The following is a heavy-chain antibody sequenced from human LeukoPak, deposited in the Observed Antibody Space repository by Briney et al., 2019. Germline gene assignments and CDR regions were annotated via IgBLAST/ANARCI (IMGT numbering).Heavy chain of an antibody. CDR2: IRSKAYGGTT. V-gene: IGHV3-49*04. CDR3: TRSGSGYYYFDY. Sequence: GGSLRLSCTASGFTFGDYAMSWVRQAPGKGLEWVGFIRSKAYGGTTEYAASVKGRFTISRDDSKSIAYPQMNSLKTEDTAVYYCTRSGSGYYYFDYWDQGTLVTVSS. J-gene: IGHJ4*02. D-gene: IGHD3-22*01. CDR1: GFTFGDYA.